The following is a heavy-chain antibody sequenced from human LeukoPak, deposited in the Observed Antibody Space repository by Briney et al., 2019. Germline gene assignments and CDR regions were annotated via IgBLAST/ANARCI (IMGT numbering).Heavy chain of an antibody. CDR2: ISSSSSYI. Sequence: GGSLRLSCAASGFTFSIYSMTWVHQAPGKGLEWVSSISSSSSYIYYAGSLKGRSTISRDNAENSLYLQMNSLRAEDTAVYYCARIAAAGTEDYGMDVWGTGTTVTVSS. CDR1: GFTFSIYS. D-gene: IGHD6-13*01. V-gene: IGHV3-21*01. J-gene: IGHJ6*04. CDR3: ARIAAAGTEDYGMDV.